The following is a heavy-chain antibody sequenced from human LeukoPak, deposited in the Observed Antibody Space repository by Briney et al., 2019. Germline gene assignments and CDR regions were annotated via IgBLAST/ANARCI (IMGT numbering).Heavy chain of an antibody. V-gene: IGHV3-23*01. J-gene: IGHJ4*02. Sequence: PGGSLRLSCAASGFTFSSYAMSWVRQAPGKGLEWVSGISGSGVSKYYADSVKGRFTISRENSKNTLYLQMNSLRAEDTAVYYCASGGDPQWLVHGEYWGQGTLVTVSS. CDR3: ASGGDPQWLVHGEY. D-gene: IGHD6-19*01. CDR2: ISGSGVSK. CDR1: GFTFSSYA.